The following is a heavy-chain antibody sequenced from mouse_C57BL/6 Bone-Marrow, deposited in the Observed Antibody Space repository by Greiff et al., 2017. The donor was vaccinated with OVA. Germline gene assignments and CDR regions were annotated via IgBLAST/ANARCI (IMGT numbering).Heavy chain of an antibody. J-gene: IGHJ3*01. CDR3: ARWDGYPAWFAY. V-gene: IGHV1-55*01. D-gene: IGHD2-3*01. Sequence: VQLQQSGAELVKPGASVKMSCKASGYTFTSYWITWVKQRPGQGLEWIGDIYPGSGSTNYNEKFKSKATLTVDTSSSTAYMQLSSLTSEDSAVYYCARWDGYPAWFAYWGQGTLVTVSA. CDR1: GYTFTSYW. CDR2: IYPGSGST.